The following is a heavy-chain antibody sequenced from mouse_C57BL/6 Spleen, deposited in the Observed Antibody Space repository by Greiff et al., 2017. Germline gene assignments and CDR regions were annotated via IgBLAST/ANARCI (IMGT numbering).Heavy chain of an antibody. J-gene: IGHJ2*01. V-gene: IGHV1-69*01. CDR2: IDPSDSYT. CDR3: ARAYGSSYYFDY. D-gene: IGHD1-1*01. CDR1: GYTFTSYW. Sequence: QVQLQQPGAELVMPGASVKLSCKASGYTFTSYWMHWVKQRPGQGLEWIGEIDPSDSYTNYNQKFKGQSTLTVDKSSSTAYMQLSSLTSEDSAVYYCARAYGSSYYFDYWGQGTTLTVSS.